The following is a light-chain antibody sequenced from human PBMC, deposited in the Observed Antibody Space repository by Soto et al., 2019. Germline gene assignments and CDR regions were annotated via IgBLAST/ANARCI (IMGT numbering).Light chain of an antibody. V-gene: IGKV3-15*01. J-gene: IGKJ4*01. CDR3: QQYNTFLT. CDR1: QSVSSN. CDR2: GAS. Sequence: EIVMTQSPATLSVSPGERATLSCRASQSVSSNLAWYQQKPGQAPRLLIYGASTRATGIPARFSGSGSGTDFTLTISRLEPEDFAVYYCQQYNTFLTFGGGTKVDIK.